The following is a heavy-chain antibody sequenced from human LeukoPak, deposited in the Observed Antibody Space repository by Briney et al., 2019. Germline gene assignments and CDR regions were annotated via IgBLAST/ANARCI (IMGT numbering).Heavy chain of an antibody. CDR2: IRYDGSHQ. CDR3: AREGIRGGYFDY. J-gene: IGHJ4*02. CDR1: GFTFNTYA. D-gene: IGHD2-15*01. V-gene: IGHV3-30*02. Sequence: GGSLRLSCAASGFTFNTYAMHWVRQAPGKGLEWVAFIRYDGSHQYYADSVKGRFTISRDNSKNTLYLQMNSLRAEDTAVYYCAREGIRGGYFDYWGQGTLVTVSS.